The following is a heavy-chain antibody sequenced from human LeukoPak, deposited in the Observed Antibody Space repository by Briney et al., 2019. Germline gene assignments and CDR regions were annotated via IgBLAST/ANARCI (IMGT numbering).Heavy chain of an antibody. CDR1: GGSISSYY. Sequence: SETLSLTCAVFGGSISSYYWSWIRQPPGKGLEWIGYIYYSGSTNYNPSLKSRVTISVDTSKNQFSLKLSSVTAADTAVYYCARESGNYGTGGFDPWGQGTLVTVSS. J-gene: IGHJ5*02. CDR2: IYYSGST. V-gene: IGHV4-59*01. CDR3: ARESGNYGTGGFDP. D-gene: IGHD4-11*01.